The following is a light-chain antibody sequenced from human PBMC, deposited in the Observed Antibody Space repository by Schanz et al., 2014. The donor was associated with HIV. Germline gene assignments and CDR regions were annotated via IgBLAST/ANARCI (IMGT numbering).Light chain of an antibody. Sequence: EIVLTQYPATLSLSPGERATLSCRASQSVSSYLAWYQQKPGQAPRLLIYDASNRATGIPARFSGSGSGTDFTLTISSLEPEDFAVYYCQQYYSTPLTFGGGTKVEIK. CDR2: DAS. V-gene: IGKV3-11*01. CDR3: QQYYSTPLT. J-gene: IGKJ4*01. CDR1: QSVSSY.